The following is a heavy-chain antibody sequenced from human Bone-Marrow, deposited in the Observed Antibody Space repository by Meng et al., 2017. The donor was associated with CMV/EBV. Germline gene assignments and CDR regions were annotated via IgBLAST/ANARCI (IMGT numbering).Heavy chain of an antibody. Sequence: GGSLRLSCAASGFTFSSYGMHWVRKAPGKGLEWVAFIRSDGGKKWYADSMKGRFTISRDNSKNTLYVQMDTLRVEDTAVYYCARENYGDGGDAFDIWGQGTMVTVSS. J-gene: IGHJ3*02. V-gene: IGHV3-30*02. D-gene: IGHD4-17*01. CDR3: ARENYGDGGDAFDI. CDR2: IRSDGGKK. CDR1: GFTFSSYG.